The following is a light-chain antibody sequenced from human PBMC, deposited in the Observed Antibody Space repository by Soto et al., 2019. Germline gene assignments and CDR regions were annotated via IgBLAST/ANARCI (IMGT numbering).Light chain of an antibody. J-gene: IGKJ1*01. CDR2: DAS. Sequence: ETVMTQSLVPLSVSPGERATLSCRASQSVASNLAWYQQQPGQAPRLLIYDASTRATGVPARFSGSGSGTEFTLSISSLQSEDSAVYYCQQYNNWPWTFGQGTKVGIK. V-gene: IGKV3-15*01. CDR1: QSVASN. CDR3: QQYNNWPWT.